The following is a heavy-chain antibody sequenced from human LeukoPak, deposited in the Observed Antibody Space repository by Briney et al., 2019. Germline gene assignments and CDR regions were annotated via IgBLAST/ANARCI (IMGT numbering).Heavy chain of an antibody. V-gene: IGHV3-30*03. D-gene: IGHD3-3*01. CDR3: ARDPAKFWSGHDY. Sequence: GGSLRLPCTASGFTFSSYGMHWVRQAPGKGLEWVAVISYDGSNKYYADSVKGRFTISRDNSKNTLYVQMNSLRAEDTAVYYCARDPAKFWSGHDYWGQGTLVTVSS. CDR1: GFTFSSYG. J-gene: IGHJ4*02. CDR2: ISYDGSNK.